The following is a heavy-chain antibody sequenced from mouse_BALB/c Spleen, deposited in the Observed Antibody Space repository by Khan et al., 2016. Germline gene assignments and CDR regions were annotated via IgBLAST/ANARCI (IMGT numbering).Heavy chain of an antibody. CDR3: ARMGGCYAMDY. CDR2: ISSVSTNI. Sequence: EVELVESGGDLVQPGGSRKLSCAASGFTFSGFGMHWVRQAPEKGLEWVAYISSVSTNIYYAATVKGRFTISRATPKHTLFLPMTSLRSEDTARYYCARMGGCYAMDYWGQGTSVTVSS. CDR1: GFTFSGFG. J-gene: IGHJ4*01. V-gene: IGHV5-17*02.